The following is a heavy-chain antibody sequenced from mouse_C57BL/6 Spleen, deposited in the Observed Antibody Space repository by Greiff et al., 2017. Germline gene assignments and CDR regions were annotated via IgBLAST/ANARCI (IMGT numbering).Heavy chain of an antibody. CDR3: TRGSYASFDY. Sequence: EVHLVESGAGLVKPGGSLKLSCAASGFTFSSYAMSWVRQTPEKRLEWVAYISSGGDYIYYADTVKGRFTISRDNARNTLYLQMSSLKSEDTAMYYCTRGSYASFDYWGQGTTLTVSS. J-gene: IGHJ2*01. CDR2: ISSGGDYI. V-gene: IGHV5-9-1*02. CDR1: GFTFSSYA. D-gene: IGHD1-1*02.